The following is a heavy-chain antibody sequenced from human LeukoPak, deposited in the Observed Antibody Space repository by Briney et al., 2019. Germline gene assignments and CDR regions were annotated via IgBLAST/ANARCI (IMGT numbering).Heavy chain of an antibody. D-gene: IGHD2-2*01. V-gene: IGHV3-30*18. Sequence: GGSLRLSCAASGFIFSSYGMHWVRQAPGKGLEWVAVLSYDGTNKYYADSVKGRFTISRDNSKNTLYLQMNSLRAEDTAVYYCAKRPPNSTSSFDLWGRGTLVTVSS. CDR2: LSYDGTNK. J-gene: IGHJ2*01. CDR1: GFIFSSYG. CDR3: AKRPPNSTSSFDL.